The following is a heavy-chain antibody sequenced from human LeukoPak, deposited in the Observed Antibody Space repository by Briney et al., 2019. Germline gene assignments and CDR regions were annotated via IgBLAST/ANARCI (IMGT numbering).Heavy chain of an antibody. D-gene: IGHD1-26*01. CDR1: GGSISSGGYY. CDR2: IFYSGST. J-gene: IGHJ4*02. CDR3: ASVIPSGSYRYYFDY. V-gene: IGHV4-31*03. Sequence: SETLSLTCTVSGGSISSGGYYWSWIRQHPGKGLEWIGYIFYSGSTYYNPSLKSRVTISVDTSKNQFSLKLSSVTAADTAVYYCASVIPSGSYRYYFDYWGQGTLVTVSS.